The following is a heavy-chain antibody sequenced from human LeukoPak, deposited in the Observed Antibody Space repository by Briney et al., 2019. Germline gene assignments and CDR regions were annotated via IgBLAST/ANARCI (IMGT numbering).Heavy chain of an antibody. D-gene: IGHD5-18*01. V-gene: IGHV1-18*01. CDR2: ISAYNGNT. J-gene: IGHJ6*02. Sequence: GASVKVSCKASGDTFTSYGISWVRQAPGQGLEWMGWISAYNGNTNYAQKLQGRVTMTTDTSTSTAYMELRSLRSDDTAVYYCARDRGYSYGSYYYYGMDVWGQGTTVTVSS. CDR1: GDTFTSYG. CDR3: ARDRGYSYGSYYYYGMDV.